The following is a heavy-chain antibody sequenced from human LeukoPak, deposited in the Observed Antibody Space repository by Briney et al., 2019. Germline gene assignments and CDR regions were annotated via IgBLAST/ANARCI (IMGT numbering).Heavy chain of an antibody. CDR3: ARGWEAVAGTGFDY. J-gene: IGHJ4*02. CDR2: IIPIFGTA. CDR1: GGTFSSYA. V-gene: IGHV1-69*06. Sequence: SVKVSCKASGGTFSSYAISWVRQAPGQGLEWMGGIIPIFGTANYAQKFQGRVTITADKSTSTAYMDLRSLRSEDTAVYYCARGWEAVAGTGFDYWGQGTLVTVSS. D-gene: IGHD6-19*01.